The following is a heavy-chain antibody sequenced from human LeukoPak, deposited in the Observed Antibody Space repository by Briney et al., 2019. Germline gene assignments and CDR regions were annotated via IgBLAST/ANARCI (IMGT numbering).Heavy chain of an antibody. D-gene: IGHD4-17*01. CDR2: IHHSGST. V-gene: IGHV4-4*02. J-gene: IGHJ4*02. CDR1: GGSISSSNW. CDR3: AATVTPSAFDY. Sequence: PSGTLSLTCAVSGGSISSSNWWSWVRPPPGKGLEWIGEIHHSGSTNYNPSLKSRLTISVNKSKNQFSLNLSSVTAADTAVYYCAATVTPSAFDYWGQGTLVTVSS.